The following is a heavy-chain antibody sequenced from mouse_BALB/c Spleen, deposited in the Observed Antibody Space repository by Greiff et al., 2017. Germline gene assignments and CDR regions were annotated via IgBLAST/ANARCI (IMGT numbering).Heavy chain of an antibody. V-gene: IGHV14-3*02. D-gene: IGHD2-1*01. J-gene: IGHJ4*01. CDR2: IDPANGNT. CDR3: ARWGGNYGYAMDY. Sequence: VQLQQSGAELVKPGASVKLSCTASGFNIKDTYMHWVKQRPEQGLEWIGRIDPANGNTKYDPKFQGKATITADTSSNTAYLQLSSLTSEDTAVYYCARWGGNYGYAMDYWGQGTSVTVSS. CDR1: GFNIKDTY.